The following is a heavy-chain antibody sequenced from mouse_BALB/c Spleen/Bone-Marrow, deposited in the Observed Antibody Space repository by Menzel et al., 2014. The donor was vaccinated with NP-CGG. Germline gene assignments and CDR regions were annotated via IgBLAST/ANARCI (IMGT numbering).Heavy chain of an antibody. J-gene: IGHJ3*01. CDR3: ARDGYGNYEGFAY. CDR2: INPSTGYT. V-gene: IGHV1-7*01. Sequence: VQLQQSGAELAKPGASVKMSCKASGYTFTSYWMHWVKQRPGQGLEWIGYINPSTGYTEYNQKFKDKATLTADKSSSTADMQLSSLTSEDSAVYYCARDGYGNYEGFAYWGQGTLVTVSA. D-gene: IGHD2-10*02. CDR1: GYTFTSYW.